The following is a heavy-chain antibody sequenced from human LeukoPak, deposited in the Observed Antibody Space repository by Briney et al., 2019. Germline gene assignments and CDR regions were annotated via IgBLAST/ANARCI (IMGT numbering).Heavy chain of an antibody. CDR3: ARLGYGSGSYYNEGGFFDY. V-gene: IGHV3-11*01. CDR1: GFTFSDYY. CDR2: ISSSGSTI. J-gene: IGHJ4*02. D-gene: IGHD3-10*01. Sequence: PGGSLRLSCAASGFTFSDYYMSWIRQAPGKGLEWVSYISSSGSTIYYADSVKGRFTISRDNAKNSLYLQMNSLRAEDTALYYCARLGYGSGSYYNEGGFFDYWGQGTLVTVSS.